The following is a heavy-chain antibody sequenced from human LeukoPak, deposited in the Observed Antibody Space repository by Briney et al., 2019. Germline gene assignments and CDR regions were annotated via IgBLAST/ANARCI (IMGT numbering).Heavy chain of an antibody. V-gene: IGHV1-2*02. D-gene: IGHD1-26*01. CDR2: INPNSGGT. J-gene: IGHJ4*02. Sequence: ASEKVSCKASGYTFTGYYMHWVRQAPGQGLEWMGWINPNSGGTNYAQKFQGRVTMTRDTSISTAYMELSRLRSDDTAVYYCARDSSGSYPGYYFDYWGQGTLVTVSS. CDR3: ARDSSGSYPGYYFDY. CDR1: GYTFTGYY.